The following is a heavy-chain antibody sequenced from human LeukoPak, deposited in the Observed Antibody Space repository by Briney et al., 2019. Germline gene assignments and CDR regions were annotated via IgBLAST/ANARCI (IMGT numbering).Heavy chain of an antibody. Sequence: GGSLRLSCRASGFTSSCYEMHSVRQAPGKGLEWVSYISSSGSTIYYTDSVKGRFTISRDNAKNSLYVQMNSLRAEDTAVYYCARDRRIAVAGEAPLPGEGGYSGQGTRVTVSS. V-gene: IGHV3-48*03. CDR1: GFTSSCYE. CDR2: ISSSGSTI. J-gene: IGHJ4*02. CDR3: ARDRRIAVAGEAPLPGEGGY. D-gene: IGHD6-19*01.